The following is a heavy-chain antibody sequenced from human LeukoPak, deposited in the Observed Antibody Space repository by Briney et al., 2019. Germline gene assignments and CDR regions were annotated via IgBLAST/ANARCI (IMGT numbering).Heavy chain of an antibody. V-gene: IGHV3-11*01. Sequence: GGSLRLSCAASGFTFSDYYMSWIRQAPGKGLEWVSYISSSGSTIYYTDSVKGRFTISRDNAKNSLYLQMNSLRAEDTAVYYCAILSGSSGYYWGFDYWGLGTLVTVSS. J-gene: IGHJ4*02. D-gene: IGHD3-22*01. CDR3: AILSGSSGYYWGFDY. CDR2: ISSSGSTI. CDR1: GFTFSDYY.